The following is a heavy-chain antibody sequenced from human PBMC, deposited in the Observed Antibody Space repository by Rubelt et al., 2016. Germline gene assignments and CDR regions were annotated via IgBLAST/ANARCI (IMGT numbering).Heavy chain of an antibody. CDR3: ARHRRYSSSPFDY. J-gene: IGHJ4*02. Sequence: YYSGSTNYNPSLKSRVTISVDTSKNQFSLKLSSVTAADTAVYYCARHRRYSSSPFDYWGQGTLVTVSS. D-gene: IGHD6-6*01. CDR2: YYSGST. V-gene: IGHV4-59*08.